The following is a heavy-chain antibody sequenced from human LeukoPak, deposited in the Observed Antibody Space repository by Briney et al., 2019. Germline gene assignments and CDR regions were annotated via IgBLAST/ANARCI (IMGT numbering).Heavy chain of an antibody. CDR1: GGSISSSSYY. V-gene: IGHV4-39*07. CDR2: IYYSGST. J-gene: IGHJ6*03. CDR3: ARVAYSSGWQGVGYYYYYYMDV. Sequence: SETLSLTCTVSGGSISSSSYYWGWLRQPPGKGLEWIGSIYYSGSTYYNPSLKSRVTISVDTSKNQFSLKLSSVTAADAAVYYCARVAYSSGWQGVGYYYYYYMDVWGKGTTVTVSS. D-gene: IGHD6-19*01.